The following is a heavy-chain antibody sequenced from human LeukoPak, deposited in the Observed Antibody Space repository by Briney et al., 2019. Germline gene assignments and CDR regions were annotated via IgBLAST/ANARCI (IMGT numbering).Heavy chain of an antibody. J-gene: IGHJ4*02. CDR3: ARVTSGREEPWDY. V-gene: IGHV1-69*04. CDR2: IIPILGIA. D-gene: IGHD1-26*01. Sequence: SVKVSCKASGGTFSSYAISWVRQVPGQGLEWMGRIIPILGIANYAQKFQGRVTITADKSTSTAYMELSSLRSEDTAVYYCARVTSGREEPWDYWGQGTLVTVSS. CDR1: GGTFSSYA.